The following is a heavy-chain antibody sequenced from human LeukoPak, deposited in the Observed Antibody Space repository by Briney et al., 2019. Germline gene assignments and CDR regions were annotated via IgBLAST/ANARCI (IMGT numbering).Heavy chain of an antibody. D-gene: IGHD1-14*01. CDR2: IYPDDSDI. Sequence: GESLKISCKGSGYTFTTYWIGWVRQMPGKGLEWMALIYPDDSDIRYSPSFQGQVTISADKSMNTAYLQWSSLQASDTAMYYCVRRNRYDFEYWGQGSLVTVSP. CDR3: VRRNRYDFEY. J-gene: IGHJ4*02. CDR1: GYTFTTYW. V-gene: IGHV5-51*01.